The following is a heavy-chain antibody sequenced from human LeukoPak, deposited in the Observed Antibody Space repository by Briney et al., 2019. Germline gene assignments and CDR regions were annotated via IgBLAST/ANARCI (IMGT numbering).Heavy chain of an antibody. V-gene: IGHV3-74*01. CDR1: GFTFSRYW. CDR2: IKIGGSNT. CDR3: TRVGDYGGNWAWYFDL. J-gene: IGHJ2*01. D-gene: IGHD4-23*01. Sequence: PGGSLRLSCAASGFTFSRYWMHWVRHAPGKGLVWVSRIKIGGSNTNYADSVKGRFTISRDNAKNTLYLQMNSLRAEDTAVYYCTRVGDYGGNWAWYFDLWGRGTLVSVSS.